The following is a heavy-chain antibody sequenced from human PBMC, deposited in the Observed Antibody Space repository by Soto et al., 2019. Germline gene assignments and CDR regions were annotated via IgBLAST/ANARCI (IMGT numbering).Heavy chain of an antibody. CDR1: GGSFSGYY. V-gene: IGHV4-34*01. D-gene: IGHD3-10*01. CDR2: INHSGST. CDR3: ARRPLWFGELSSGIDY. Sequence: SETLSLTCAVYGGSFSGYYWSWLRQPPGKGLEWIGGINHSGSTNYNPSLKSRVTISVDTSKNQFSLKLSSVTAADTAVYYRARRPLWFGELSSGIDYWGQGTLVTVSS. J-gene: IGHJ4*02.